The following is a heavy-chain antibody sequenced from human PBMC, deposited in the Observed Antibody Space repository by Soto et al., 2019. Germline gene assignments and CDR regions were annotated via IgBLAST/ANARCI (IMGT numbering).Heavy chain of an antibody. V-gene: IGHV4-30-4*01. J-gene: IGHJ4*02. CDR3: ARGGYDTSGQTFIGWGPDC. CDR2: RYYSGNT. CDR1: GVSITSGSYY. D-gene: IGHD3-22*01. Sequence: HVQLQESGPGPVTPSQTLSLSCTVSGVSITSGSYYWTWVRQSPGKGLEWIGSRYYSGNTYYNPSPNVRATISVDTSNNQFSLKLTSVTAADTAVYYCARGGYDTSGQTFIGWGPDCWGQGTLVTVSS.